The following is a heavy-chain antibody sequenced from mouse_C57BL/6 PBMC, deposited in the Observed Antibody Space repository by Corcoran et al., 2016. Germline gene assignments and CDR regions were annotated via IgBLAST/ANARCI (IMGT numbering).Heavy chain of an antibody. CDR2: ISYDGSN. CDR1: GYSITSGYY. D-gene: IGHD2-4*01. CDR3: ARARYDYDRDWYFDV. Sequence: DVQLQESGPGLVKPSQSLSLTCSVTGYSITSGYYWNWIRQFPGNKLEWMGYISYDGSNNYNPSLKNRISITRDTSKNQFFLKLNSVTTEDTATYYCARARYDYDRDWYFDVWGTGTTVTVSS. V-gene: IGHV3-6*01. J-gene: IGHJ1*03.